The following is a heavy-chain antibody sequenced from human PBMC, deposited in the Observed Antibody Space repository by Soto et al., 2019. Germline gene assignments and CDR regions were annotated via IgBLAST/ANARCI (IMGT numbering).Heavy chain of an antibody. CDR2: ISYDGSNK. CDR1: GFNVSSYG. D-gene: IGHD5-12*01. V-gene: IGHV3-30*18. J-gene: IGHJ4*02. Sequence: PGGSLRLSCAASGFNVSSYGMHWVRQAPGKGLEWVAVISYDGSNKYYADSVKGRFTISRDNSKNTLYLQMNSLRAEDTAVYYCAKDKVGDGYNFDYWGQGTLVTVSS. CDR3: AKDKVGDGYNFDY.